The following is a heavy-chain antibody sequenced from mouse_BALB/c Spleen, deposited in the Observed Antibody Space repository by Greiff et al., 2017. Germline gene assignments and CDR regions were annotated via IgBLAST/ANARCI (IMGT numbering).Heavy chain of an antibody. CDR2: IYPGDGDT. Sequence: QVQLKQSGAELARPGASVKLSCKASGYTFTSYWMQWVKQRPGQGLEWIGAIYPGDGDTRYTQKFKGKATLTADKSSSTAYMQLSSLASEDSAVYYCARRLREAMDYWGQGTSVTVSS. J-gene: IGHJ4*01. CDR3: ARRLREAMDY. CDR1: GYTFTSYW. D-gene: IGHD2-4*01. V-gene: IGHV1-87*01.